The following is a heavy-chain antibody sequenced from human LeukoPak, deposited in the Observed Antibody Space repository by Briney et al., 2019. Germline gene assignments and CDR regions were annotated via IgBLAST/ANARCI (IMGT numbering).Heavy chain of an antibody. D-gene: IGHD3-16*01. J-gene: IGHJ6*02. CDR1: GGSISGHY. CDR3: ARFGVDYDMDV. V-gene: IGHV4-59*11. CDR2: IHYSGKA. Sequence: SETLSLTCTVSGGSISGHYWTWVRQPPGGGLEWIGQIHYSGKADYYPSLRSRITISVDTSKNQMSLKVTSVTAADTAVYYCARFGVDYDMDVWGQGTTVTVS.